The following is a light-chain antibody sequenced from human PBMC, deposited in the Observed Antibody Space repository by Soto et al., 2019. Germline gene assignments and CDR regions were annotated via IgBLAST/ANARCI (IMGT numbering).Light chain of an antibody. J-gene: IGKJ4*01. V-gene: IGKV1-5*03. Sequence: DIQMTQSPSTLSASVGDRVTITCRASQSISTWLAWYQQKPGKAPKLLIYKASNLEGGVPSRFSGSGSGTEFNITISSLQTDAFATYYCQQYNTYPLTFGGGTTVEIK. CDR2: KAS. CDR3: QQYNTYPLT. CDR1: QSISTW.